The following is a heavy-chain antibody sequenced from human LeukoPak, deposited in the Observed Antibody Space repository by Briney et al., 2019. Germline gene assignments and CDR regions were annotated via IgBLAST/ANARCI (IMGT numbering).Heavy chain of an antibody. V-gene: IGHV3-53*01. CDR3: AKGASGSYYQDY. Sequence: GGSLRLSCAASGFIVSGDFMSWVRQAPGKGLEWVSVIYSDGSTYYADSVKGRFTISRDNSKNTLYLQMNSLRAEDTAVYYCAKGASGSYYQDYWGQGTLVTVSS. CDR1: GFIVSGDF. CDR2: IYSDGST. J-gene: IGHJ4*02. D-gene: IGHD1-26*01.